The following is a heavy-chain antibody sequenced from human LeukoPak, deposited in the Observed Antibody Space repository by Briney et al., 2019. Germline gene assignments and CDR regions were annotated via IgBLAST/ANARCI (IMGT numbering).Heavy chain of an antibody. V-gene: IGHV4-34*01. CDR2: INHSGST. J-gene: IGHJ4*02. CDR3: AGPPYCSGGSCYSVYFDY. CDR1: GGSFSGYY. Sequence: SETLSLTCAVYGGSFSGYYWSWIRQPPGKGLEWIGEINHSGSTNYNPSLKSRVTISVDTSKNQFSLKLSSVTAADTAVYYCAGPPYCSGGSCYSVYFDYWGQGTLVTVSS. D-gene: IGHD2-15*01.